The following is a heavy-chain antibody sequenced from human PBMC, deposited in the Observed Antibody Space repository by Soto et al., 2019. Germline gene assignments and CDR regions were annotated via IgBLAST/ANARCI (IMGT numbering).Heavy chain of an antibody. J-gene: IGHJ4*02. V-gene: IGHV1-3*05. CDR3: ARNPVGEYYFAY. CDR2: INAGNGNT. D-gene: IGHD2-15*01. CDR1: GYTFTSYA. Sequence: QVQLVQSGAEEKKPGASVKVSCKASGYTFTSYAMHWVRQAPGQRLEWMGWINAGNGNTKYSKKFQGRVSITRSTSASTAYMELSSLRSEDTAVYYCARNPVGEYYFAYWGQGTLVTVSS.